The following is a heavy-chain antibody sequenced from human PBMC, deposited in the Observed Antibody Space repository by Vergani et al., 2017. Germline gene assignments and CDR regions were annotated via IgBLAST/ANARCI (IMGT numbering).Heavy chain of an antibody. CDR1: GYTFTSYG. CDR2: ISAYNGGT. D-gene: IGHD1-26*01. J-gene: IGHJ6*03. CDR3: AREPRQWELLYYYYYMDV. V-gene: IGHV1-18*04. Sequence: QVQLVQSGAEVKKPGASVKVSCKASGYTFTSYGISWVRQAPGQGLEWMGWISAYNGGTNYAQKFQGRVTMTRDTSISTAYMELSRLRSDDTAVYYCAREPRQWELLYYYYYMDVWGKGTTVTVSS.